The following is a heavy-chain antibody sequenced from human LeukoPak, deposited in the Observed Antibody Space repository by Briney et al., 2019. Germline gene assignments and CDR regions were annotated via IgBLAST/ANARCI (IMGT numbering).Heavy chain of an antibody. CDR3: ARDKGYNCFDS. J-gene: IGHJ5*01. V-gene: IGHV3-7*04. CDR2: IKEDGSDK. Sequence: GGSLRLSCAASGFTFSSYWMAGVHQAAGKGLQWGANIKEDGSDKYYVDSLKGRFTISRDNARNSLYLQMNSLRAEDTAVYYCARDKGYNCFDSWGQGTLVTVSS. CDR1: GFTFSSYW.